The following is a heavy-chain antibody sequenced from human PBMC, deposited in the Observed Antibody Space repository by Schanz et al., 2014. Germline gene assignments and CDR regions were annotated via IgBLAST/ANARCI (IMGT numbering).Heavy chain of an antibody. CDR3: ARESVSRTRLFDP. V-gene: IGHV1-2*06. Sequence: QVQVLQSGPEVKKPGASVKVSCKASGYTFTNHYLHWVRQAPGQGLEWMGRISPSSGGTNYAQNXXGRVTMTNDTSINTVYMELSTLTSDDTAVYYCARESVSRTRLFDPWGQGTLVTVSS. D-gene: IGHD3-3*01. CDR2: ISPSSGGT. J-gene: IGHJ5*02. CDR1: GYTFTNHY.